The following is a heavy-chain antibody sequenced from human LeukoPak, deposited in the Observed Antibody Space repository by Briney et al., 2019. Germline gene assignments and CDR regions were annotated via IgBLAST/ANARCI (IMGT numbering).Heavy chain of an antibody. CDR2: IKQDGSEK. CDR1: GFTFSSSW. V-gene: IGHV3-7*01. CDR3: ARDPEGDGGATFDY. Sequence: GGSLRLSCAASGFTFSSSWMSWIRQAPGKGLEWVANIKQDGSEKFYVDSVKGRFTVSRDNAKNSLYLQMNSLRAEDTAVYYCARDPEGDGGATFDYWGQGTLATVSS. J-gene: IGHJ4*02. D-gene: IGHD1-26*01.